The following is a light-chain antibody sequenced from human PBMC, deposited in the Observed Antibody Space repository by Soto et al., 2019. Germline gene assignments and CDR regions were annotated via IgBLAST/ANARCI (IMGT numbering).Light chain of an antibody. CDR2: DVS. CDR1: SSDVGGYNY. Sequence: QSLLTRPRSGSGFPGQSVTISCPGTSSDVGGYNYVSWYQQHPGKAPKLMIYDVSKRPSGVPDRFSGSKSGNTASLTISGLQAEDEADYYCCSYAGSYTLVFGGGTKVTVL. CDR3: CSYAGSYTLV. J-gene: IGLJ2*01. V-gene: IGLV2-11*01.